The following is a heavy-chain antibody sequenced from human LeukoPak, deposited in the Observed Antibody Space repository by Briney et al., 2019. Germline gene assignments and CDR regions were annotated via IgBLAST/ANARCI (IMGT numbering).Heavy chain of an antibody. CDR2: ISGSGGST. Sequence: GGSLRLSCAASGFTFSSYAMSWVRQAPGKELEWVSAISGSGGSTYYADSVKGRFTISRDNSKNTLYLQMNSLRAEDTAVYYCAKVELVRGGYFDYWGQGTLVTVSS. V-gene: IGHV3-23*01. CDR3: AKVELVRGGYFDY. CDR1: GFTFSSYA. J-gene: IGHJ4*02. D-gene: IGHD3-10*01.